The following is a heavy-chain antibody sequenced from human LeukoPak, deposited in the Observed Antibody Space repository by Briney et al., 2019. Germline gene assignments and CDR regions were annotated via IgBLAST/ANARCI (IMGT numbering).Heavy chain of an antibody. J-gene: IGHJ4*02. V-gene: IGHV3-11*04. D-gene: IGHD3-10*01. CDR1: GFTFSDYY. CDR3: ARAFASGIRRALWFGDLL. Sequence: GGSLRLSCAASGFTFSDYYMSWIRQAPGKGLEWVSDISSSGSTIYYADSVKGRFTISKDTSKNTLSLQMNSLGVGDTGLYYCARAFASGIRRALWFGDLLRAQGTLVTVSS. CDR2: ISSSGSTI.